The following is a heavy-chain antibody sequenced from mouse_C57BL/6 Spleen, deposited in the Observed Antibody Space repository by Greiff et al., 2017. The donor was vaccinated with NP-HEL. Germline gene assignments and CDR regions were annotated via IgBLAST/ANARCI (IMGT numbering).Heavy chain of an antibody. CDR2: ISSGSSTI. V-gene: IGHV5-17*01. J-gene: IGHJ3*01. Sequence: DVMLVESGGGLVKPGGSLKLSCAASGFTFSDYGMHWVRQAPEKGLEWVAYISSGSSTIYYADTVKGRFTISRDNAKNTLFLQMTSLRSEDTAMYYCARDLDFAYWGQGTLVTVSA. CDR1: GFTFSDYG. CDR3: ARDLDFAY.